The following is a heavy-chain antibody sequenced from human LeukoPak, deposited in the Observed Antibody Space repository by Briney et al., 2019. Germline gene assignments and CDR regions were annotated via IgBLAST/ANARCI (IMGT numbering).Heavy chain of an antibody. J-gene: IGHJ4*02. CDR3: AREGYYGSGSPPSLYFDY. CDR2: TSSDLNVK. CDR1: GFTFRNYV. D-gene: IGHD3-10*01. V-gene: IGHV3-30-3*01. Sequence: GGSLGLSCAASGFTFRNYVIHWVRQAPGKGLEWVAVTSSDLNVKLYADSVKGRFTISRDNSRSTLYLQMNSLGPEDTAIYYCAREGYYGSGSPPSLYFDYWGQGTLVTVSS.